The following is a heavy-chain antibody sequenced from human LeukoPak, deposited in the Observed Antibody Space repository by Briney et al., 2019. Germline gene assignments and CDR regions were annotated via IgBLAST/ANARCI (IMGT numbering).Heavy chain of an antibody. D-gene: IGHD2-2*01. J-gene: IGHJ4*02. CDR3: ASGVSSTSCYVDY. CDR2: ISSSSSTI. CDR1: GFTFSSYS. Sequence: PGGSLRLSCAASGFTFSSYSMNWVRQAPGKGLEWVSYISSSSSTIYYADSVKGRFTISRDNAKNSLYLQMNSLRDEDTAVYYCASGVSSTSCYVDYWGQGTLVTVSS. V-gene: IGHV3-48*02.